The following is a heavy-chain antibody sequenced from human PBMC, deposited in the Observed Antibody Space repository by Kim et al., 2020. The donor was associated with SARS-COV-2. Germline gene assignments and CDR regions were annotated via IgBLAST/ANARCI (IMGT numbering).Heavy chain of an antibody. CDR3: ARVGAAAEYFQH. V-gene: IGHV1-46*01. Sequence: SYAQKFQGRVTMTRDTSTSTVYMELSSLRSEDTAVYYCARVGAAAEYFQHWGQGTLVTVSS. J-gene: IGHJ1*01. D-gene: IGHD6-13*01.